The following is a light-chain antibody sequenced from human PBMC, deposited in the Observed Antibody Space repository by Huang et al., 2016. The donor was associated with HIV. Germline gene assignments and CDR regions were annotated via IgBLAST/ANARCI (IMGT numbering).Light chain of an antibody. CDR2: AAS. J-gene: IGKJ2*01. CDR3: QQSYSTPYT. CDR1: QSISSY. V-gene: IGKV1-39*01. Sequence: DIQMTQSPSSLSASVGDRVTITCRATQSISSYLNWYQQKPGKAPKLLIYAASTLQSGVPSNFSGSGSGTDFTLTISRLQPDDFATYYCQQSYSTPYTFGQGTKVEIK.